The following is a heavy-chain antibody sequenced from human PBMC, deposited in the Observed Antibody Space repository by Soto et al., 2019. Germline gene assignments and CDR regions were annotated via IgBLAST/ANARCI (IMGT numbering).Heavy chain of an antibody. D-gene: IGHD2-15*01. J-gene: IGHJ6*03. CDR3: TMDDVHCSGVRCYGVLMDV. Sequence: EVQLVESGGGLVQPGGSLRLSCAASGFTVSSKYMSWVRQAPGKGLEWVSLIQSGGSTYYAGSVKGRFTISRDNSENTLFLQMNSLRVEVTAVYYLTMDDVHCSGVRCYGVLMDVLGKGTTVTVS. CDR2: IQSGGST. V-gene: IGHV3-66*01. CDR1: GFTVSSKY.